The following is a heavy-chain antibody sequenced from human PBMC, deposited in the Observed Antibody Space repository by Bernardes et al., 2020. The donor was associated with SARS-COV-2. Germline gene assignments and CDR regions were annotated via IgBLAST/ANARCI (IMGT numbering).Heavy chain of an antibody. CDR2: ISSSSSYI. CDR1: GFTFSSYS. CDR3: ARDPPGDFWSGYSPIPLFDY. J-gene: IGHJ4*02. V-gene: IGHV3-21*01. Sequence: GGSLRLSCAASGFTFSSYSMNWVRQAPGKGLEWVSSISSSSSYIYYADSVKGRFTISRDNAKNSLYLQMNSLRAEDTAVYYCARDPPGDFWSGYSPIPLFDYWGQGTLVTVSS. D-gene: IGHD3-3*01.